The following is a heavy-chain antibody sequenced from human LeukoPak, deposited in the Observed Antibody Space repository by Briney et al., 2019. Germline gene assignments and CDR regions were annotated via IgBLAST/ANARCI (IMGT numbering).Heavy chain of an antibody. CDR2: MIPDSGNT. Sequence: ASVKVSCKASGYVFTSYDINCVRQATGQGLEWMGWMIPDSGNTGYAQKFQGRVTMTRNTSINTAYLELSSLRSDDTAVYYCAVRAGSYWFDPWGQGTLVTVSP. CDR3: AVRAGSYWFDP. D-gene: IGHD1-26*01. CDR1: GYVFTSYD. V-gene: IGHV1-8*01. J-gene: IGHJ5*02.